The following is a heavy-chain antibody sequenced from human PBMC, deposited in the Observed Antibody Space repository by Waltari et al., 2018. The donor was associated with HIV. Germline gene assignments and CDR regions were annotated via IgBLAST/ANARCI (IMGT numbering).Heavy chain of an antibody. CDR2: TYYRSKWYT. D-gene: IGHD6-6*01. Sequence: QVQLQQSGPGLVKPSQTLSLTCAISGDSVSNYNAAWTWVRQSPSRGLEWLGRTYYRSKWYTDYALSVNSRITINPDTSTNQFSLQLNSVTPEDTAVYYCARERGSSHYFDYWGQGTLVTVSS. CDR3: ARERGSSHYFDY. CDR1: GDSVSNYNAA. V-gene: IGHV6-1*01. J-gene: IGHJ4*02.